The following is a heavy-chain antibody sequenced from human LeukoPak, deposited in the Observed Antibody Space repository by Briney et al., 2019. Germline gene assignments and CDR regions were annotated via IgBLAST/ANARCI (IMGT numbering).Heavy chain of an antibody. D-gene: IGHD2-2*01. V-gene: IGHV4-4*07. CDR3: AREAYQLLSIELDATRRAFDI. J-gene: IGHJ3*02. CDR2: IYTSGST. CDR1: GVSIRSYY. Sequence: SETLSLTCTVSGVSIRSYYWSWIRQPAGKGLEWIGRIYTSGSTNYNPSLKSRVTMSVDTSKNQFSLKLSSVTAADTAVYYCAREAYQLLSIELDATRRAFDIWGQGTMVTVSS.